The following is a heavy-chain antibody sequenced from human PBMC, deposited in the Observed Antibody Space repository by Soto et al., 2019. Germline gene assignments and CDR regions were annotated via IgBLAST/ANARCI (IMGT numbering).Heavy chain of an antibody. D-gene: IGHD3-9*01. Sequence: ASVKVSCKASGYTFTSYDINWVRQATGQGLEWMGWMNPNSGNTGYAQKFQGRVTMTRNTSISTAYMELSSLRSEDTAVYYCARGWLGLRYFEFGYWGQGTLVTVSS. J-gene: IGHJ4*02. CDR2: MNPNSGNT. CDR3: ARGWLGLRYFEFGY. CDR1: GYTFTSYD. V-gene: IGHV1-8*01.